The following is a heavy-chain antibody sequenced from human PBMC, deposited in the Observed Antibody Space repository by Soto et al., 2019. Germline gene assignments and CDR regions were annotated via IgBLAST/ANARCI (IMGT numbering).Heavy chain of an antibody. Sequence: GESLKISCKGSGYSFTSYWIGWVRQMPGKGLEWMGIIYPGDSDTRYSPSFQGQVTISADKSISTAYLQWSSLKASDTAMYYCATSPEDYYYGSGSYYWFDYWGQGTLVTVSS. CDR3: ATSPEDYYYGSGSYYWFDY. CDR2: IYPGDSDT. J-gene: IGHJ4*02. V-gene: IGHV5-51*01. D-gene: IGHD3-10*01. CDR1: GYSFTSYW.